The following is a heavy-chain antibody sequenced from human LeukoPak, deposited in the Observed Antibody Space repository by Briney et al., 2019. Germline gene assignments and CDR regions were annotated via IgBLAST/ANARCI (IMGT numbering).Heavy chain of an antibody. J-gene: IGHJ6*03. CDR2: INTDTGNP. CDR1: GYTFTKYG. V-gene: IGHV7-4-1*02. CDR3: ARGIGIGTVLMVHGNMDV. D-gene: IGHD2-8*01. Sequence: ASVKVSCKASGYTFTKYGVYWVRQAPGQGLEWMGWINTDTGNPTYAQGFTGRFVFSLDSSVSTTYLQISSLKPEDTAVYYCARGIGIGTVLMVHGNMDVWGKGTTVTVSS.